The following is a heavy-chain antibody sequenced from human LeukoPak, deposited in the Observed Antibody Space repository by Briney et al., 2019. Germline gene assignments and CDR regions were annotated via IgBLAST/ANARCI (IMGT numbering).Heavy chain of an antibody. Sequence: SETLSLTCTVSGGSISSGDYYWSWIRQPAGKGLEWIGRIYTSGSTNYNPSLKSRVTMSVDTSKNQFSLKLSSVTAADTAVYYCARGDVEQLRWFDPWGQGTLVTVSS. CDR1: GGSISSGDYY. V-gene: IGHV4-61*02. CDR3: ARGDVEQLRWFDP. CDR2: IYTSGST. D-gene: IGHD6-6*01. J-gene: IGHJ5*02.